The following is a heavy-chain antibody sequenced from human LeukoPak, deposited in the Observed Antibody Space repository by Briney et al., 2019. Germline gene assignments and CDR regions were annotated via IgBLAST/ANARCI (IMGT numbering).Heavy chain of an antibody. CDR1: GFTFTTYS. V-gene: IGHV3-21*04. CDR2: ISSGSSAI. D-gene: IGHD6-13*01. Sequence: GGSLRLSCEASGFTFTTYSMTWVRQAPGKGLEWVSIISSGSSAIFSADALKGRFTISRDDAKNLLYLDMNSLRAEDTAVYYCARDGSSSWYATYYYYMDVWGKGTTVTVSS. J-gene: IGHJ6*03. CDR3: ARDGSSSWYATYYYYMDV.